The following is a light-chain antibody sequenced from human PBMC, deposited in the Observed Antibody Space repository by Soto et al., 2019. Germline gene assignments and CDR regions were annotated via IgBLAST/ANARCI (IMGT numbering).Light chain of an antibody. CDR1: QSVSSTF. CDR2: GAS. CDR3: QQYERSRT. Sequence: EIVLTQSPGTLSLTPGERATLSCRASQSVSSTFLAWYQQKPGQAPKVLIYGASTRATGIPDRFSGSGSGTDFTLTISSLEPEDFAMYYCQQYERSRTFGQGTKVEMK. J-gene: IGKJ1*01. V-gene: IGKV3-20*01.